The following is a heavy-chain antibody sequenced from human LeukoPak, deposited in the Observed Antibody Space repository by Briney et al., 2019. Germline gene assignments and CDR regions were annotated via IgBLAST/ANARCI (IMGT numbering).Heavy chain of an antibody. CDR3: ARGVFRGVVVVPAAITPQPFDY. Sequence: GGSLRLSCAASGFTFSSYAMHWVRQAPGKGLEWVAVISYDGSNKYYADSVKGRFTISRDNSKNTLYLQMNSLRAEDTAVYYCARGVFRGVVVVPAAITPQPFDYWGQGTLVTVSS. V-gene: IGHV3-30-3*01. D-gene: IGHD2-2*01. CDR2: ISYDGSNK. J-gene: IGHJ4*01. CDR1: GFTFSSYA.